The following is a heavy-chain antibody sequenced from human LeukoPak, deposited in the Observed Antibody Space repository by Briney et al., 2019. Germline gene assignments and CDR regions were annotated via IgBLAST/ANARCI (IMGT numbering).Heavy chain of an antibody. CDR2: LWYDGSNK. CDR1: GFTFSSYG. Sequence: PGGSLRLSCAASGFTFSSYGFHWVRQAPGKRLEWVADLWYDGSNKHYAGSVKGRFTISRDTSENTLYLQMNSLRAEDTAVYYCAKVLFPSEYQLPKDWGQGTLVTVSS. CDR3: AKVLFPSEYQLPKD. D-gene: IGHD2-2*01. V-gene: IGHV3-33*06. J-gene: IGHJ4*02.